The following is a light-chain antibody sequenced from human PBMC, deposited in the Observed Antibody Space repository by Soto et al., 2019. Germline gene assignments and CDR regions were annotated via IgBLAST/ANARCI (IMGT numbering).Light chain of an antibody. CDR2: DAS. J-gene: IGKJ4*01. Sequence: EIVLTQSPATLSLSPGERATLSCRASQSVSSYLAWYQQKPGQAPRLLIYDASTRATGIPARFSGSGSGTDSTLTISSLEAEDVAVYYCQQRSDWPPLTFGGGTKVEIK. V-gene: IGKV3-11*01. CDR1: QSVSSY. CDR3: QQRSDWPPLT.